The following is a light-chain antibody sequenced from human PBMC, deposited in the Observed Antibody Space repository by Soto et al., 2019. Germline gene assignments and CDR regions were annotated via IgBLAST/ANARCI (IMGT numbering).Light chain of an antibody. V-gene: IGLV2-14*01. CDR1: SSDVGGYNY. Sequence: QSALTQPASVSGSPGQSIIISCTGTSSDVGGYNYVSWYQQHPGKAPKLMTYDVSNRPSGVSNRFSGSKSGNTASLTISWLQSEDDADYYCSSYSTSTTLVFGTGTKLTVL. J-gene: IGLJ1*01. CDR3: SSYSTSTTLV. CDR2: DVS.